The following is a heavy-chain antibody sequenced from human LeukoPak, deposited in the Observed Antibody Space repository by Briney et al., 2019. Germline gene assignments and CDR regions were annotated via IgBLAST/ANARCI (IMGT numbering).Heavy chain of an antibody. D-gene: IGHD2-2*01. Sequence: GGSLRLSCVASGFTFSSYWLSWVRQAPGKGLEWVSSISSSSSYIYYADSVKGRFTISRDNAKNSLYLQMNSLRAEDTAVYYCAREFPALLPTAPRGYYFDNWGQGTLVTVSS. CDR3: AREFPALLPTAPRGYYFDN. CDR1: GFTFSSYW. V-gene: IGHV3-21*01. J-gene: IGHJ4*02. CDR2: ISSSSSYI.